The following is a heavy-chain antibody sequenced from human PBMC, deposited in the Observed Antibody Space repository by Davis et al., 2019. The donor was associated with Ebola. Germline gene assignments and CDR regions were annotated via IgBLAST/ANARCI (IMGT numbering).Heavy chain of an antibody. D-gene: IGHD4-11*01. CDR1: GFTFSGHW. Sequence: PGGSLRLSCVASGFTFSGHWLTWVCQAPGRGLEWLANINQDESEKNYVDSVKGRFTISRDNAKNSLYLQMNSLRGDDTALYYCARHHYMRIDYWGQGSLVTVSS. CDR2: INQDESEK. CDR3: ARHHYMRIDY. V-gene: IGHV3-7*03. J-gene: IGHJ4*02.